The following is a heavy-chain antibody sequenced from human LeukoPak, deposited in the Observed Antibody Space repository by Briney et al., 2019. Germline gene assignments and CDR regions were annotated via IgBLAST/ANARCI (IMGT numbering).Heavy chain of an antibody. CDR2: INPSGGST. CDR1: GYTFTSYY. Sequence: ASVKVSCKASGYTFTSYYMHWVRQAPGQGLEWMGIINPSGGSTSYAQKFEGRVTMTRDTSTSTVYMELSSLRSEDTAVYYCARDQRMDSGYDYPYDAFDIWGQGTMVTVSS. D-gene: IGHD5-12*01. CDR3: ARDQRMDSGYDYPYDAFDI. V-gene: IGHV1-46*01. J-gene: IGHJ3*02.